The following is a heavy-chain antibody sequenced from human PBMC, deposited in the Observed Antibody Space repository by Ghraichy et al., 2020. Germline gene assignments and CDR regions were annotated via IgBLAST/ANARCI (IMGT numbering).Heavy chain of an antibody. V-gene: IGHV4-34*01. D-gene: IGHD3-3*01. CDR2: INHSRST. CDR1: GGSFSGYS. J-gene: IGHJ6*02. CDR3: ARGRRWITIFEVVRKDYGMDV. Sequence: SETLSLTCAVYGGSFSGYSWSWIRQPPGKGLEWIGEINHSRSTKYNPSLKSRVIISVDTSKNQFSLKLSSVTAADTAVYYCARGRRWITIFEVVRKDYGMDVWGQGTTVTVSS.